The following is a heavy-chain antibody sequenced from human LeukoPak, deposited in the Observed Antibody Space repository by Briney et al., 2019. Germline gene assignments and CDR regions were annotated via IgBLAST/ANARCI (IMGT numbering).Heavy chain of an antibody. J-gene: IGHJ3*02. CDR3: AKDGGSGDAFDI. CDR1: GFTFSSYG. Sequence: GGSLRLSCAASGFTFSSYGMHWVRQAPGKGLEWVAFIRYDGSNKYYADSVKGRFTISRDKSKNTLYLQMKSLRAEDTAVYYCAKDGGSGDAFDIWGQGTMVTVSS. V-gene: IGHV3-30*02. D-gene: IGHD3-10*01. CDR2: IRYDGSNK.